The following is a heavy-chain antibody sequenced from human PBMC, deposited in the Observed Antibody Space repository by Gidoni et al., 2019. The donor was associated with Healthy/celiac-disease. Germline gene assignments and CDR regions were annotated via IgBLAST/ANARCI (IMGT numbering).Heavy chain of an antibody. CDR3: ARDPAPVVVTAIRYYGMDV. CDR2: IIPIFGTA. V-gene: IGHV1-69*01. J-gene: IGHJ6*02. Sequence: QVQLVQSGAEVKKPGSSVKVSCKASGGTSSSYAISWVRQAPGQGLEWMGGIIPIFGTANYAQKFQGRVTITADESTSTAYMELSSLRSEDTAVYYCARDPAPVVVTAIRYYGMDVWGQGTTVTVSS. D-gene: IGHD2-21*02. CDR1: GGTSSSYA.